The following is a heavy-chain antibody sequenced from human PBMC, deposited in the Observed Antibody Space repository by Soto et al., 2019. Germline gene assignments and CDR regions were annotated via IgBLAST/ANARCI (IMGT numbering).Heavy chain of an antibody. CDR3: ARSPVPTGTTLYYFDY. J-gene: IGHJ4*02. CDR1: GYTFINYY. CDR2: INPSGGRT. Sequence: ASVKVSCKSSGYTFINYYVHWLRPPPGEGLEWMGMINPSGGRTTYPQKFQGRVTMTRDTSTSTVYLPLNSLRSEDTAVYYCARSPVPTGTTLYYFDYWGQGTLVTVSS. D-gene: IGHD1-1*01. V-gene: IGHV1-46*01.